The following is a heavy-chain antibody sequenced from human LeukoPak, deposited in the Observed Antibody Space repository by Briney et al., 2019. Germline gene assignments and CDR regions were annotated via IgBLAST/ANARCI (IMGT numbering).Heavy chain of an antibody. J-gene: IGHJ4*02. D-gene: IGHD3-10*01. Sequence: ASLKVSRKASGYTFTDYYMHWVRPAPGQGLEWMGWFYPNSGGTNYAQNFQGRVTMTRDTSISTAYMGLSRLRSDDSAVYFCARGRSDYYLDSWGQGTLVTVSS. V-gene: IGHV1-2*02. CDR2: FYPNSGGT. CDR3: ARGRSDYYLDS. CDR1: GYTFTDYY.